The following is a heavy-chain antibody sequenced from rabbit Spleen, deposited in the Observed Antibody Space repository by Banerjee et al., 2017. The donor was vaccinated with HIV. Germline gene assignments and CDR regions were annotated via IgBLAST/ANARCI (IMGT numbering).Heavy chain of an antibody. V-gene: IGHV1S40*01. J-gene: IGHJ6*01. Sequence: QSLEESGGGLVKPGGSLTLTCTASGFSFGSNDYMCWVRQAPGRGLEWIVCIYFSNSGYTYYATWARGRFPCSKTTSTTVTLQVPSLTAADTATYFCSRETGTSFTSYGMDLWGQGTLVTVS. CDR2: IYFSNSGYT. CDR3: SRETGTSFTSYGMDL. CDR1: GFSFGSNDY. D-gene: IGHD8-1*01.